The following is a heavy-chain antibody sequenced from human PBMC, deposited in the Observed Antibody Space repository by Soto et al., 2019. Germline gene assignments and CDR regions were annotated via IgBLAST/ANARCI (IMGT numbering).Heavy chain of an antibody. D-gene: IGHD3-3*01. J-gene: IGHJ4*02. CDR2: IYSGHTT. V-gene: IGHV3-53*01. Sequence: EVQLVESGGGLIQPGGSLRLSCVASGFIVSSNQMSWVRQAPGTGLEWVSVIYSGHTTYYADSVEGRFTISRDDSKNTLYRQMTSLRVEDTAVYYCVRGPSDHKLRLVEWPYGDYWGQGALVTVSS. CDR1: GFIVSSNQ. CDR3: VRGPSDHKLRLVEWPYGDY.